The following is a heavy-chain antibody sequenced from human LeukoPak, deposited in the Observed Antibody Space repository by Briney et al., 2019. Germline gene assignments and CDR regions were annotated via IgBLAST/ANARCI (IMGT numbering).Heavy chain of an antibody. V-gene: IGHV4-30-4*01. CDR1: GGSISSGDYS. D-gene: IGHD3-22*01. CDR3: ARERYYYDSSGYWYYYYGMDV. J-gene: IGHJ6*02. CDR2: IYYSGST. Sequence: SQTLSLTRTVSGGSISSGDYSWSWIRQPPGKGLEWIGYIYYSGSTYYNPSLKSRVTISVDTSKNQFSLKLSSVTAADTAVYYCARERYYYDSSGYWYYYYGMDVWGQGTTVTVSS.